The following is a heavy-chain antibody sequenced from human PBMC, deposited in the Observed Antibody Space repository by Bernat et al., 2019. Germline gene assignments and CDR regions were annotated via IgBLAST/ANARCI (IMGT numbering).Heavy chain of an antibody. CDR1: GFTFSSYG. CDR3: AKDRAYSSRLIHNAEYFQH. V-gene: IGHV3-30*02. Sequence: QVQLVESGGGVVQPGGSLRLSCAASGFTFSSYGMHWVRQAPGKGLEWVAFIRYDGSNKYYADSVKGRFTTSRDNSKNTLYLQMNSLRAEDTAVYYCAKDRAYSSRLIHNAEYFQHWGQGTLVTVSS. J-gene: IGHJ1*01. D-gene: IGHD6-13*01. CDR2: IRYDGSNK.